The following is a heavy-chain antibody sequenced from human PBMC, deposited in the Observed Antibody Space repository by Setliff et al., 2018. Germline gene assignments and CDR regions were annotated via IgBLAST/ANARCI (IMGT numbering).Heavy chain of an antibody. V-gene: IGHV3-23*01. Sequence: GESLRLSCAASGFSFSSYAMSWVRQAPGKGLEWVSTIIGSGISTYYADSVQGRVTISRDNHKNTLHLQMNSLRVEDTAIYYCAKSPHDFWSGRVLFDYWGQGMLVTV. D-gene: IGHD3-3*01. CDR1: GFSFSSYA. J-gene: IGHJ4*01. CDR2: IIGSGIST. CDR3: AKSPHDFWSGRVLFDY.